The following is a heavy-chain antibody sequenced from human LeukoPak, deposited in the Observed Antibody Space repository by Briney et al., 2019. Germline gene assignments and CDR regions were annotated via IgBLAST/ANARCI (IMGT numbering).Heavy chain of an antibody. J-gene: IGHJ4*02. V-gene: IGHV3-23*01. CDR1: GYTFSSCS. CDR3: AKEKRGRLTMILESRPREHYFDP. Sequence: GGSLRLSCTASGYTFSSCSMTWVRQVPGKGLEWVSSISGSGGDTHYADSAKGRFTISRDNSKNTLYLQMIGLRAEDTAMYSCAKEKRGRLTMILESRPREHYFDPWGQGTPVTVSS. CDR2: ISGSGGDT. D-gene: IGHD3-22*01.